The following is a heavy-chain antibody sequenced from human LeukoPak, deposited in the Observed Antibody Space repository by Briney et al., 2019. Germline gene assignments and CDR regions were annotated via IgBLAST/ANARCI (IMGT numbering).Heavy chain of an antibody. V-gene: IGHV3-30*02. CDR2: IRYDGSNT. D-gene: IGHD3-10*01. J-gene: IGHJ4*02. CDR1: GFTFNLYG. Sequence: GGSLRLSCAASGFTFNLYGMHWVRQAPGKGLEWVAFIRYDGSNTYYAESVRGRFTISRDSPTKMVYLQMDSLRTEDTAVYYCAKAPPTDYGSGTYYGPDFEYWGQGILVTVSS. CDR3: AKAPPTDYGSGTYYGPDFEY.